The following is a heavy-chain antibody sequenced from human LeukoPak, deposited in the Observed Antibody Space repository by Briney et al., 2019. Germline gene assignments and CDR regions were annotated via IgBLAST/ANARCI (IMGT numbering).Heavy chain of an antibody. CDR3: ARGCDILTGYYFPKRTRFDP. Sequence: PSETLSLTCTVSGYSISNGYYWGWIRQPPGKGLEWIGEINHSGSTNYNPSLKSRVTISVDTSKNQFSLKLSSVTAADTAVYYCARGCDILTGYYFPKRTRFDPWGQGTLVTVSS. V-gene: IGHV4-38-2*02. D-gene: IGHD3-9*01. CDR1: GYSISNGYY. J-gene: IGHJ5*02. CDR2: INHSGST.